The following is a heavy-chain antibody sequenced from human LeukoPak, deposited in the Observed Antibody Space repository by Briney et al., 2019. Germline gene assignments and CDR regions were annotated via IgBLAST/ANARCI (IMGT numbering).Heavy chain of an antibody. CDR2: ISYDGSNK. CDR1: GFTFSSYA. D-gene: IGHD3-22*01. J-gene: IGHJ3*02. CDR3: ARDRISHYYDSSGSYAFDI. V-gene: IGHV3-30-3*01. Sequence: GRSLRLSCAASGFTFSSYAMHWVRQAPGKGLEWVAVISYDGSNKYYADSVKGRFTISRDNSKNTLYLQMNSLRAEDTAVYYCARDRISHYYDSSGSYAFDIWGQGTMVTVSS.